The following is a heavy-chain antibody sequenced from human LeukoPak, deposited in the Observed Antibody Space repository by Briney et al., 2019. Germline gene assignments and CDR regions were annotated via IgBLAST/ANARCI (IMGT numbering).Heavy chain of an antibody. D-gene: IGHD2-2*01. J-gene: IGHJ6*03. V-gene: IGHV4-59*01. CDR1: GGSISSYY. Sequence: PSETLSLTCTVSGGSISSYYWSWIRQPLGKGLEWIGYIYYSGSTNYNPSLKSRVTISVDTSKNQFSLKLSSVTAADTAVYYCASCAGTGCYYYYYMDVWGKGTTVTVSS. CDR2: IYYSGST. CDR3: ASCAGTGCYYYYYMDV.